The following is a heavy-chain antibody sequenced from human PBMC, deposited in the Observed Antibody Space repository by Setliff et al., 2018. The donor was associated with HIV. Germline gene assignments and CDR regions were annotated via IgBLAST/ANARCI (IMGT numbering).Heavy chain of an antibody. CDR3: IDFFAF. V-gene: IGHV3-15*01. CDR2: IRSEAAGGTT. CDR1: GFSFSDAW. D-gene: IGHD3-3*01. Sequence: PGGSLRLSCVGSGFSFSDAWMSWVRQAPGKGLGWIGRIRSEAAGGTTDYAAPVKGRFTISRDDSKNTLYLQMNSLKIDDTAVYYCIDFFAFWGPGTLVTVSS. J-gene: IGHJ4*02.